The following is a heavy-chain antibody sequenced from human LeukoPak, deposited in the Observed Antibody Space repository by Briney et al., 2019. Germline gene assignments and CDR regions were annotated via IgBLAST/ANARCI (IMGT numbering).Heavy chain of an antibody. CDR3: ARLESSSGKFDY. CDR1: GGSISSYY. J-gene: IGHJ4*02. CDR2: IYYSGST. Sequence: SETLSLTCTVSGGSISSYYWSWLRQPPGKGLEWIGYIYYSGSTNYNPSLKSRVTISVDTSKSQFSLKLSSVTAADTAVYYCARLESSSGKFDYWGQGTLVTVSS. V-gene: IGHV4-59*01. D-gene: IGHD6-6*01.